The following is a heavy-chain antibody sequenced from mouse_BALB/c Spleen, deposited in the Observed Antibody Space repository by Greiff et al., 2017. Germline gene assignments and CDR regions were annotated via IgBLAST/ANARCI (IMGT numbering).Heavy chain of an antibody. D-gene: IGHD1-1*01. J-gene: IGHJ4*01. CDR3: ASRVITTVVEVDY. CDR2: IDPANGNT. V-gene: IGHV14-3*02. Sequence: VQLQQSGAELVKPGASVKLSCTASGFNIKDTYMHWVKQRPEQGLEWIGRIDPANGNTKYDPKFQGKATITADTSSNTAYLQLSSLTSEDTAVYYCASRVITTVVEVDYWGQGTSVTVSS. CDR1: GFNIKDTY.